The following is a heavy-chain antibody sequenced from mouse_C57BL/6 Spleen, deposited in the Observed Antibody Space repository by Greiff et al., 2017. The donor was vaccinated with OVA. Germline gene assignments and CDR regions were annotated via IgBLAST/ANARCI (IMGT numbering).Heavy chain of an antibody. V-gene: IGHV1-42*01. CDR3: ASLYYDYDEEY. Sequence: VQLQQSGPELVKPGASVKISCKASGYSFTGYYMNWVKQSPEKSLEWIGEINPSTGGTTYNQKFKAKATLTVDKSSSTAYMQLKSLTSEDSAVYYCASLYYDYDEEYWGQGTTLTVSS. CDR1: GYSFTGYY. CDR2: INPSTGGT. D-gene: IGHD2-4*01. J-gene: IGHJ2*01.